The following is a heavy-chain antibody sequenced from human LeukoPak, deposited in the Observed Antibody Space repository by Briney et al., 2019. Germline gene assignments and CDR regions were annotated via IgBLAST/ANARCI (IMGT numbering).Heavy chain of an antibody. J-gene: IGHJ4*02. V-gene: IGHV4-34*01. CDR2: INHSGST. Sequence: SETLSLTCAVYGGSFSGYYWSWIRQPPGKGLEWIGEINHSGSTNYNPSLKSRVTISVDTSKNQFSLKLSSVTAADTAVYYCARLGGSTRPADYWGQGTLVTVPS. CDR1: GGSFSGYY. CDR3: ARLGGSTRPADY. D-gene: IGHD3-16*01.